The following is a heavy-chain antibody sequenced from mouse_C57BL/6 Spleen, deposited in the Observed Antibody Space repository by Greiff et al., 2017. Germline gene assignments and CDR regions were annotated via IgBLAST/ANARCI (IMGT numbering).Heavy chain of an antibody. Sequence: VQLQQSGAELAKPGASVKLSCKASGYTFTSYWMHWVKQRPGQGLEWIGYINPSSGYTKYNQKFKDKDTLTADKSSSTAYMQLSSLTYEDSAVYYCARGEDDYEEVPFFAYRGQETLVTLSA. CDR2: INPSSGYT. D-gene: IGHD2-4*01. CDR3: ARGEDDYEEVPFFAY. J-gene: IGHJ3*01. CDR1: GYTFTSYW. V-gene: IGHV1-7*01.